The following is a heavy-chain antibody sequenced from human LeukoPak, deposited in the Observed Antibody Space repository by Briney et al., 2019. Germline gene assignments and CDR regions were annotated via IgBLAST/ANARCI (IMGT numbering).Heavy chain of an antibody. V-gene: IGHV1-18*01. D-gene: IGHD5-18*01. CDR1: GYTFTSYG. J-gene: IGHJ4*02. CDR2: ISAYNGNT. CDR3: ASAKEKSKRGYSSSPDFDY. Sequence: ASVKVSCKASGYTFTSYGISWVRQAPGQGLEWMGWISAYNGNTNYAQKLQGRVTMTTDTSTSTAYMELRSLRSDDTAVYYCASAKEKSKRGYSSSPDFDYWGQGTLVTVSS.